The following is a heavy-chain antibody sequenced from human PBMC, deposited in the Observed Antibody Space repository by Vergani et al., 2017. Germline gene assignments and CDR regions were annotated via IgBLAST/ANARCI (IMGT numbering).Heavy chain of an antibody. V-gene: IGHV4-38-2*01. CDR3: ARHRGYSSS. Sequence: QVQLQESGPGLVKPSETLSLTCAVSGYSISSGYYWGWIRQPPGKGLEWIGSIYHSGSTYYNPSLKSRVTISVDTSKKQLSLKLSSVTAADTAVYYCARHRGYSSSWGQGTLVTVSS. CDR2: IYHSGST. D-gene: IGHD6-13*01. CDR1: GYSISSGYY. J-gene: IGHJ4*02.